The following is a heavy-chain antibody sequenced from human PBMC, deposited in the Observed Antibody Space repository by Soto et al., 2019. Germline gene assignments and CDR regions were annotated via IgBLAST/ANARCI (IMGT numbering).Heavy chain of an antibody. CDR3: ARGVKMDCSGGSCYIYDYIWGSYRDTPGAFDI. CDR2: MNPNSGNT. V-gene: IGHV1-8*01. D-gene: IGHD3-16*02. J-gene: IGHJ3*02. CDR1: GYTFTSYD. Sequence: ASVKVSCKASGYTFTSYDINWVRQATGQGLEWMGWMNPNSGNTGYAQKFQGRVTMTRNTSISTAYMELSSLRSEDTAVYYCARGVKMDCSGGSCYIYDYIWGSYRDTPGAFDIWGQGTMVTVSS.